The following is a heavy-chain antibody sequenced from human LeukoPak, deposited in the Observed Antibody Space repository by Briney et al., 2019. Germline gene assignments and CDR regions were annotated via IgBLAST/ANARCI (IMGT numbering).Heavy chain of an antibody. CDR2: IYYSGST. CDR1: GGSISSGDYY. V-gene: IGHV4-30-4*08. Sequence: SETLSLTCTVSGGSISSGDYYWSWIRQPPGKGLEWIGYIYYSGSTYYNPSLKSRVTISVDTSKNQFSLKLSSVTAADTAVYYCARQTYYYDSSGYSVFDYWGQGTLVTVSS. D-gene: IGHD3-22*01. CDR3: ARQTYYYDSSGYSVFDY. J-gene: IGHJ4*02.